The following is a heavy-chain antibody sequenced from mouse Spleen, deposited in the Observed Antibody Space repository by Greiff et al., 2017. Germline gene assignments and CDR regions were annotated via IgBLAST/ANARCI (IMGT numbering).Heavy chain of an antibody. V-gene: IGHV5-9-1*01. J-gene: IGHJ2*01. Sequence: DVMLVESGGGLVKPGGSLKLSCAASGFTFSSYAMSWVRQTPEKRLEWVATISSGGSYTYYPDSVKGRFTISRDNAKNTLYLQMSSLRSEDTAMYYCARLYDGYYVLFDYWGQGTTLTVSS. CDR3: ARLYDGYYVLFDY. D-gene: IGHD2-3*01. CDR2: ISSGGSYT. CDR1: GFTFSSYA.